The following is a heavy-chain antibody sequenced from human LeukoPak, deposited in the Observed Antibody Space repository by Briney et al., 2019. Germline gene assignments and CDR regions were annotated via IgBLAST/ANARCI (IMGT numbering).Heavy chain of an antibody. D-gene: IGHD3-3*01. CDR3: AKSVAIYFYYGLDV. CDR2: ISGSGGST. J-gene: IGHJ6*02. V-gene: IGHV3-23*01. Sequence: PGGSLRLSCAASGVTLSSYAMSWARQTPGKGLEWVSAISGSGGSTYYADSVKGRFTISRDNFKNTLFLQMNSLRVEDTAPYYCAKSVAIYFYYGLDVWGQGTTVTVSS. CDR1: GVTLSSYA.